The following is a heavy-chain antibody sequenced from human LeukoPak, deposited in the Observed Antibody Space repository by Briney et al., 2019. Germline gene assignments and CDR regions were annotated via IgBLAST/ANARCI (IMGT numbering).Heavy chain of an antibody. V-gene: IGHV3-11*04. D-gene: IGHD3-10*02. CDR3: AELGITMIGGV. CDR2: ISSNGSTT. Sequence: GGSLRLSCADSGFTFSDYYMSWIRQAPGKGLEWVSYISSNGSTTYYADSVKGRFAISRDNAKNSLYLQMNSLRAEDTAVYYCAELGITMIGGVWGKGTTVTISS. J-gene: IGHJ6*04. CDR1: GFTFSDYY.